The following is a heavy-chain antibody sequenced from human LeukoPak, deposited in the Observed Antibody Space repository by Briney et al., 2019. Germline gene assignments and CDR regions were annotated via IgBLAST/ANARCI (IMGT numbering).Heavy chain of an antibody. J-gene: IGHJ6*02. CDR2: ISAYNGNT. D-gene: IGHD3-3*01. Sequence: ASVKVSCKASGYTFTSYGISWVRQAPGQGLEWMGWISAYNGNTNYAQKLQGRVTMTTDTSTSTAYMELRSLRSDDTAVYYCARVGSVRITIFGVAPPEGFYGMDVWGQGTTVTVSS. CDR3: ARVGSVRITIFGVAPPEGFYGMDV. CDR1: GYTFTSYG. V-gene: IGHV1-18*01.